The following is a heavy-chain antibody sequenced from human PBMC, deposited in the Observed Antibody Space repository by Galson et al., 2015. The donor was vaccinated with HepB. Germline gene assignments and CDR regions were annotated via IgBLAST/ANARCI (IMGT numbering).Heavy chain of an antibody. Sequence: SLRLSCAASGFTFSSYNMNWVRQAPGKGLEWVSSISQSSSYIYYADSVRGRFTISRDNAQISLYLQMNSLRAEDTAVYYCVRDPPLGTPFDYWGQGTLVTVSP. CDR2: ISQSSSYI. CDR1: GFTFSSYN. D-gene: IGHD7-27*01. V-gene: IGHV3-21*01. CDR3: VRDPPLGTPFDY. J-gene: IGHJ4*02.